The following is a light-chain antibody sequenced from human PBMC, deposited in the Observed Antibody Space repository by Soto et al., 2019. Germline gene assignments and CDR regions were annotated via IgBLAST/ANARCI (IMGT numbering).Light chain of an antibody. CDR1: SSNIGAGYD. J-gene: IGLJ1*01. CDR2: VNS. V-gene: IGLV1-40*01. CDR3: QSYDNRLSGYV. Sequence: QSVLTQPPSVSGAPGQRVTISCTGSSSNIGAGYDVHWYQQFPGAAPKLLIFVNSNRPSGVPDRFSGSKSGTSASLAITGLQAEHEADYYCQSYDNRLSGYVFGTGTKLTVL.